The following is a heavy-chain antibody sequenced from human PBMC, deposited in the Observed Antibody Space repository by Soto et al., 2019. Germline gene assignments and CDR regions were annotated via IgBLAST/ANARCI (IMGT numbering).Heavy chain of an antibody. Sequence: EEQLVESGGGLVQPGGSLRLSCEVYGFTLSTYWMAWVRQAPGKGLEWVANIKQDGSEKHYVDSVKGRFTISRDHAKNSLYLQMNSLRAEDTAVYYCARTVGWSYFDGRGYQTTRFDSWGQGTLVTVSS. D-gene: IGHD3-22*01. J-gene: IGHJ4*02. CDR3: ARTVGWSYFDGRGYQTTRFDS. V-gene: IGHV3-7*05. CDR2: IKQDGSEK. CDR1: GFTLSTYW.